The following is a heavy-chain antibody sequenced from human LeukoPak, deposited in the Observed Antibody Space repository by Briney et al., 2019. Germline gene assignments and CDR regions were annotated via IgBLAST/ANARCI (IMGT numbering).Heavy chain of an antibody. Sequence: SETLSLTCTVSGGSISSYYWSWIRQPAGKGLEWIGRIYTSGSTNYNPSLKSRVTMSVDTSKNQFSLKLSSVTAADTAVYYCARVGIAARGAEFDYWGQGTLVTVSS. CDR3: ARVGIAARGAEFDY. D-gene: IGHD6-6*01. CDR2: IYTSGST. J-gene: IGHJ4*02. CDR1: GGSISSYY. V-gene: IGHV4-4*07.